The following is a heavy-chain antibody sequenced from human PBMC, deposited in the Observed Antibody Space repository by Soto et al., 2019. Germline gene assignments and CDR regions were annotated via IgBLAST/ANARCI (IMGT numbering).Heavy chain of an antibody. Sequence: PGGSLRLSCAASGFTFSGFTMNWVRHAPGRGLEWVSYISRSGETIYYADSVKGRFTISRDNAENSLYLHMNSLRDEDTAVYYCASRNLAYCSGSSGLYYFLYSGQATLVSDFS. V-gene: IGHV3-48*02. D-gene: IGHD2-2*01. CDR1: GFTFSGFT. CDR3: ASRNLAYCSGSSGLYYFLY. J-gene: IGHJ4*02. CDR2: ISRSGETI.